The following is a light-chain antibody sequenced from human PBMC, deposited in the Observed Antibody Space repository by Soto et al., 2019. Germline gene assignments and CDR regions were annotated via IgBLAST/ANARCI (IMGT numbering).Light chain of an antibody. CDR1: SSDVGLYDF. CDR3: NSYTRFSTYV. Sequence: QSALTQPASVSGSPGQSFTISCTGASSDVGLYDFVSWYQQHPGKAPKLLIYEVTYRPSGVSSRFSGSKSGNTASLTISGLQAEDEADYYCNSYTRFSTYVFGTGTKVTVL. CDR2: EVT. V-gene: IGLV2-14*01. J-gene: IGLJ1*01.